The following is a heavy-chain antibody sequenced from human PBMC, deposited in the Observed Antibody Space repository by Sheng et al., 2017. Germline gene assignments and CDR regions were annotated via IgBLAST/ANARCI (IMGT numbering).Heavy chain of an antibody. Sequence: EVYLVQSGGGLEQPGGSLRLSCAVSGFTFSNHVMNWVRQAPGKGLEWVSSITSGGVSTFYSDSVKGRFIISRDNSKNTLYLQMNSLRGEDTAIYYCAKGAFPTSGWFDYWGQG. J-gene: IGHJ4*02. CDR2: ITSGGVST. D-gene: IGHD6-19*01. V-gene: IGHV3-23*04. CDR1: GFTFSNHV. CDR3: AKGAFPTSGWFDY.